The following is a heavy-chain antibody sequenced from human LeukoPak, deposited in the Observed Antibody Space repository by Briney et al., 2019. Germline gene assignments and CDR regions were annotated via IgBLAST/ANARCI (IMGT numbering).Heavy chain of an antibody. D-gene: IGHD5-18*01. Sequence: SETLSLTCTVSGYSISSGYYWGWIRQPPGKGLEWIGSIYYSGSTYYNPSLKSRVTISVDTSKNQFSLKLSSVTAADTAVYYCARDSRGYSYGYVYWGQGTLVTVSS. V-gene: IGHV4-38-2*02. CDR1: GYSISSGYY. CDR2: IYYSGST. CDR3: ARDSRGYSYGYVY. J-gene: IGHJ4*02.